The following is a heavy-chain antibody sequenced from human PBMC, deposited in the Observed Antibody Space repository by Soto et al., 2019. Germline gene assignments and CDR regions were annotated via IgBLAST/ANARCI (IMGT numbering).Heavy chain of an antibody. CDR2: VNVGNGDT. D-gene: IGHD2-15*01. Sequence: ASVKVSCKASGYTLTYYAIHWVRQAPGQRLEWMGWVNVGNGDTKYSQKFQGRVTITGDTSASTAYMELSSLTSEDTAVYYCARGYCSGGTCWYYFDYWGQGTLVTSPQ. CDR3: ARGYCSGGTCWYYFDY. V-gene: IGHV1-3*01. J-gene: IGHJ4*02. CDR1: GYTLTYYA.